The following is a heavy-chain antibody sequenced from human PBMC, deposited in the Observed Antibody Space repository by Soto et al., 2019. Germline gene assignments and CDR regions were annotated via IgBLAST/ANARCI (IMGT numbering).Heavy chain of an antibody. Sequence: PGESLKISCKGSGYSFISYWIGWVRQMPGKGLEWMGIIYPGDSDTRYSPSFQGQVTISADKSISTAYLQWSSLKASDTAMYYCARQGPTDFWSGYYNNWFDPWGQGTLLTVSS. CDR3: ARQGPTDFWSGYYNNWFDP. D-gene: IGHD3-3*01. CDR1: GYSFISYW. J-gene: IGHJ5*02. CDR2: IYPGDSDT. V-gene: IGHV5-51*01.